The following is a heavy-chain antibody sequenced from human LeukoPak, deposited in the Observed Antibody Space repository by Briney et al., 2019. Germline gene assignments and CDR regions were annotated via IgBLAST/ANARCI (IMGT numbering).Heavy chain of an antibody. CDR1: RGSVATYS. V-gene: IGHV4-4*07. CDR2: LSGSGNS. CDR3: ARDLTLTVAFEI. D-gene: IGHD3-16*01. J-gene: IGHJ3*02. Sequence: PSETLSLTCTVSRGSVATYSWSWIRQPAGKGLEWIGRLSGSGNSKFNPSLKTRVSMSVDESKNQFSLHLRSVTAADTAVYYCARDLTLTVAFEIWGQGTVGTVSS.